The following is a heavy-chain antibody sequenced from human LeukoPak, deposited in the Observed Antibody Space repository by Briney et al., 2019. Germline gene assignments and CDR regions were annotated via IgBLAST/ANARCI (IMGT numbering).Heavy chain of an antibody. Sequence: SETLSPTCTVSGGSISSGGYYWSWIRQHPGKGLEWIGYIYYSGSTYYNPSLKSRVTISVDTSKNQFSLKLSSVTAADTAVYYCARWVGVPDKYFQHWGQGTLVTVSS. CDR3: ARWVGVPDKYFQH. D-gene: IGHD3-3*01. J-gene: IGHJ1*01. CDR1: GGSISSGGYY. V-gene: IGHV4-31*03. CDR2: IYYSGST.